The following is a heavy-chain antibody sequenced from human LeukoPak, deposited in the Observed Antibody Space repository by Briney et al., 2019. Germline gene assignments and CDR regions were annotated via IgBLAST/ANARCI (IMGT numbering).Heavy chain of an antibody. V-gene: IGHV3-48*04. Sequence: GRSLRLSCAASGFTFSSHSMNWVRQAPGKGLEWLPYITPSGFTVYSDSVQGRFTISRDSAKNSVYLQMNSLTAEDTAMYYCARDGAFTGPHWWFDLWGRGTLVTVSS. J-gene: IGHJ2*01. CDR3: ARDGAFTGPHWWFDL. CDR2: ITPSGFTV. CDR1: GFTFSSHS. D-gene: IGHD2-8*02.